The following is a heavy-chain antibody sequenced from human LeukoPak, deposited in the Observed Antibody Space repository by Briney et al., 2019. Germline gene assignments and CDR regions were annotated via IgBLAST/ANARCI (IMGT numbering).Heavy chain of an antibody. CDR3: ARAAAGGDDPFDV. Sequence: ASVKVSCKASGYTFKNYDINWVRQAPGQELEWMAWMNPNNDNAGSAQKFQGRVTMTRDTSINTAYMELSSLRSDDTGVYYCARAAAGGDDPFDVWGQGSLITVSS. CDR1: GYTFKNYD. J-gene: IGHJ3*01. V-gene: IGHV1-8*01. D-gene: IGHD6-25*01. CDR2: MNPNNDNA.